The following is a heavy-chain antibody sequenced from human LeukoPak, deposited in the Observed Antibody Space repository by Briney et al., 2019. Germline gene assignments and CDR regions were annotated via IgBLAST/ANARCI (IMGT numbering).Heavy chain of an antibody. V-gene: IGHV4-34*01. Sequence: SETLSLTCTVYGGSSSGDYWSWIRQPPGKGLEWIGEINRGGDTSYNPSLKSRVTMSVDTSKNQFSLKLSSVTAADTAVYYCARGDTAMGNFDYWGQGTLVTVSS. J-gene: IGHJ4*02. D-gene: IGHD5-18*01. CDR1: GGSSSGDY. CDR2: INRGGDT. CDR3: ARGDTAMGNFDY.